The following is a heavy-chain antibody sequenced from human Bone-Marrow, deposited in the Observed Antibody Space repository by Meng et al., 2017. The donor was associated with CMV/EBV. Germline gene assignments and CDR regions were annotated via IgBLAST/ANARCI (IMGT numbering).Heavy chain of an antibody. V-gene: IGHV4-38-2*02. CDR3: AHIAAAGAGYFDY. J-gene: IGHJ4*02. Sequence: SETLSLTCTVSGCSISSGYHWGWIRQPPGKGLEWIGSIYHSGSTYYNPSLKSRVTISVDTSKNQFSLKLSSVTDADTAVYYCAHIAAAGAGYFDYWGQGTLVTVSS. CDR2: IYHSGST. D-gene: IGHD6-13*01. CDR1: GCSISSGYH.